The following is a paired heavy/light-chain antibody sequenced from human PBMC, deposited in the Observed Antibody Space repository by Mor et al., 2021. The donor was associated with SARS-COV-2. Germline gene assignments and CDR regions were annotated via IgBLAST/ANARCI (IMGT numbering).Light chain of an antibody. J-gene: IGKJ2*01. CDR3: QQRGNWPPT. CDR2: DTV. V-gene: IGKV3-11*01. Sequence: VLTQSPATLSLSPGEGATLSCRASQSVSNYLAWYQQKPGQAPRLLIHDTVNRATGIPDRFSGSGSGTDFTLTISSLEPEDFAVYYCQQRGNWPPTFGQGTKLEIK. CDR1: QSVSNY.
Heavy chain of an antibody. J-gene: IGHJ5*02. V-gene: IGHV4-4*02. D-gene: IGHD3-22*01. CDR1: GGSITSTNY. CDR2: IYHSGNT. Sequence: QVQLQESGPGLVKSSGTLSLTCAVSGGSITSTNYWSWVRQPPGKGLEWIGEIYHSGNTNYNPSLKSRVTISVDKSKNQFSLKLTSVTAADTAVYYCVRDRGIGSGYYWFDPWGQGTLVTVSS. CDR3: VRDRGIGSGYYWFDP.